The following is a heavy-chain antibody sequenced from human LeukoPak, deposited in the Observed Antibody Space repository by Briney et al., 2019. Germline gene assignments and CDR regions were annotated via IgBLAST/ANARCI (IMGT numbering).Heavy chain of an antibody. CDR3: ARAVGPRGGNWFDP. CDR1: GYTFTSYF. D-gene: IGHD1-26*01. Sequence: ASVKVSCKASGYTFTSYFMHWVRQAPGQGLERMGVVNPSSGSTTYSQKFQGRVTMTRDTSTSTVYMDLSSLRSEDTAVYYCARAVGPRGGNWFDPWGQGTLVTVSS. J-gene: IGHJ5*02. CDR2: VNPSSGST. V-gene: IGHV1-46*01.